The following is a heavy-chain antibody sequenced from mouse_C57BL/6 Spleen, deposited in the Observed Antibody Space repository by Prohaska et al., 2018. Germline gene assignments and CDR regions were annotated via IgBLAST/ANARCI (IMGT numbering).Heavy chain of an antibody. J-gene: IGHJ4*01. D-gene: IGHD3-2*02. CDR3: ARGSGRHYYAMDY. V-gene: IGHV1-34*01. CDR2: IYPNNGGN. Sequence: SHGKSLEWIGYIYPNNGGNGYNQKFKGKATLTVDKSSSTAYMELRSLTSEDSAVYYCARGSGRHYYAMDYWGQGTSATVSS.